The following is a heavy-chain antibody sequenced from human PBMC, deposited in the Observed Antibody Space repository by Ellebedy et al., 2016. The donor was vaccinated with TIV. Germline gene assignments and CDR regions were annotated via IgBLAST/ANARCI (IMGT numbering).Heavy chain of an antibody. V-gene: IGHV3-53*04. CDR1: GFTVSSNY. CDR3: ARDKVDSGSYLGGNYYYYGMDV. CDR2: IYSGGST. Sequence: PGGSLRLSCAASGFTVSSNYMSWVRQAPGKGLEWVSVIYSGGSTYYADSVKGRFTISRHNSKNTLYLQMNSLSAEDTAVYYCARDKVDSGSYLGGNYYYYGMDVWGQGTTVTVSS. J-gene: IGHJ6*02. D-gene: IGHD1-26*01.